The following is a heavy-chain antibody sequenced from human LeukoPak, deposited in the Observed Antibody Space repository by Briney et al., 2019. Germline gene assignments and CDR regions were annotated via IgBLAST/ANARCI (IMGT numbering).Heavy chain of an antibody. CDR3: ALSTTRVTTRTLDY. CDR1: GGSFSDYF. V-gene: IGHV4-34*01. J-gene: IGHJ4*02. Sequence: SETLSLTCAVYGGSFSDYFWSWIRQPPGKGLEWIGEINRSGTTKYNPSLESRVTKSVDTSKRQSSLKLSSVTAADTAVYYCALSTTRVTTRTLDYWGQGTLVTVSS. D-gene: IGHD4-17*01. CDR2: INRSGTT.